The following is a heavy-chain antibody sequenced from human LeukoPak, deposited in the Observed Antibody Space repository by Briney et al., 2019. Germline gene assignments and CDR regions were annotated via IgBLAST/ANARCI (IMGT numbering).Heavy chain of an antibody. V-gene: IGHV3-74*01. CDR1: GFTFSKYW. CDR3: ATKQWLAPPPDS. Sequence: GGSLRLSCAASGFTFSKYWVLWVRQAPGKGLESVSRINTDGTATTYADSVKGRFTVSRDNADNTMFLQMNSVRDEDTAVYYCATKQWLAPPPDSWGQGTPVTVSS. CDR2: INTDGTAT. J-gene: IGHJ4*02. D-gene: IGHD6-19*01.